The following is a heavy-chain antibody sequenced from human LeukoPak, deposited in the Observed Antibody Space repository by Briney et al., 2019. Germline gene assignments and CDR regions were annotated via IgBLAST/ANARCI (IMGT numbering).Heavy chain of an antibody. CDR3: VKDKDWIQLWLEGLGGYFDY. Sequence: GGSLRLSCSASGFTFSSYAMHWVRQAPGKGLEYVSAISSNGGSTYYADSVKGRFTISRDNSKNTLYLQMSSLRAEDTAVYYCVKDKDWIQLWLEGLGGYFDYWGQGTLVTVSS. V-gene: IGHV3-64D*06. J-gene: IGHJ4*02. CDR2: ISSNGGST. D-gene: IGHD5-18*01. CDR1: GFTFSSYA.